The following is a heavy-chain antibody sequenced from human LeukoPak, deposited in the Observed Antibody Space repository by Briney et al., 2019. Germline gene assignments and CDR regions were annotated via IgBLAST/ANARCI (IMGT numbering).Heavy chain of an antibody. CDR1: GGSISSGGYY. CDR2: IYYSGST. V-gene: IGHV4-61*08. Sequence: PSETLSLTCTVSGGSISSGGYYWSWIRQPPGKGLEWIGYIYYSGSTNYNPSLKSRVTISVDTSKNQFSLKLSSVTAADTAVYYCARLAYGSGSYPYWIDYWGQGTLVTVSS. D-gene: IGHD3-10*01. J-gene: IGHJ4*02. CDR3: ARLAYGSGSYPYWIDY.